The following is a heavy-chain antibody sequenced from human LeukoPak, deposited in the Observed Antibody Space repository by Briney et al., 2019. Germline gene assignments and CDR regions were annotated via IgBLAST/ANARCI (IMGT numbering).Heavy chain of an antibody. Sequence: GGSLRLSCTASGFTFSDYAMSWVRQAPGKGLEWVSSISSSRSYIYYADSVKGRFTISRDNAKNSLYLQMNSLRAEDTAVYYCAYGDYVLGRLDYWGQGTLVTVSS. CDR1: GFTFSDYA. J-gene: IGHJ4*02. V-gene: IGHV3-21*01. D-gene: IGHD4-17*01. CDR3: AYGDYVLGRLDY. CDR2: ISSSRSYI.